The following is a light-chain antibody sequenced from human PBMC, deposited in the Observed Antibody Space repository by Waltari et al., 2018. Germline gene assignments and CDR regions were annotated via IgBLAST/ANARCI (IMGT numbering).Light chain of an antibody. CDR1: QSISSY. CDR2: AAS. V-gene: IGKV1-39*01. Sequence: DIQMTQSPSSLSASVGDRVTITCRASQSISSYLNWYQQKPGKAPKLQIYAASSLQSGVPSRFSGSGSWTDFTLTISSLQPEDFATYYCQQSYSTPLTFGGGTKVEIK. J-gene: IGKJ4*01. CDR3: QQSYSTPLT.